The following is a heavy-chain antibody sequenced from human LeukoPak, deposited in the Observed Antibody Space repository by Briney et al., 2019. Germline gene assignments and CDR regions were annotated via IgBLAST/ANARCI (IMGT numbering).Heavy chain of an antibody. J-gene: IGHJ4*02. V-gene: IGHV3-66*01. D-gene: IGHD4-17*01. CDR2: ISSGDST. Sequence: GGSLRLSCAASGFTVSNNYMSWVRQAPGKGLEWVSLISSGDSTYYADSVKGRFTISRDKSKNTLYLQMNSLRAEDTAVYYCARDEITVTSSIDYWGQGTLVTVSS. CDR1: GFTVSNNY. CDR3: ARDEITVTSSIDY.